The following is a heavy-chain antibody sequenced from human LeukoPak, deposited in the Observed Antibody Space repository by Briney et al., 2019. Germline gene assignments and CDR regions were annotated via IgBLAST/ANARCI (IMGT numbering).Heavy chain of an antibody. CDR1: GGSISSSNW. CDR3: ARVSGSSWDHDAFDI. CDR2: IYHSAST. J-gene: IGHJ3*02. D-gene: IGHD6-13*01. V-gene: IGHV4-4*02. Sequence: PSETLSLTCAVSGGSISSSNWGGWVRQPPGKGLEWMGEIYHSASTNYNPSLKSRGTISVDKSKHQFSQKLSSVTAADTAVYYCARVSGSSWDHDAFDIWSQGTMATVPS.